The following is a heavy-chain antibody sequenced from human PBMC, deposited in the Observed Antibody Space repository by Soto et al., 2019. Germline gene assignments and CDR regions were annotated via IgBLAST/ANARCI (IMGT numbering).Heavy chain of an antibody. CDR3: AKEGDGYNYGDFDY. CDR1: GFTFSSYA. CDR2: IGGSGGST. Sequence: LRLSCAASGFTFSSYAMSWVRQAPGKGLEWVSGIGGSGGSTYYADSVKGRFTISRDNSKNTLYLQMNSLRVEDSAVYYCAKEGDGYNYGDFDYWGQGALVTVSS. V-gene: IGHV3-23*01. J-gene: IGHJ4*02. D-gene: IGHD5-12*01.